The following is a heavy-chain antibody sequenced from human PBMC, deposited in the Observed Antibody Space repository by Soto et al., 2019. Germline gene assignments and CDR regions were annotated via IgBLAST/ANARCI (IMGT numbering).Heavy chain of an antibody. Sequence: QVQLVQSGAEVKKPGASVKVSCKASGYTFTSYDINWVRQATGQGLEWMGWMNPNSGNTGYAQKFQGRVTMTRNTSRNTAYTELSRHGYEDTAVYYGARKRGGAGRRWFEPWGQGTLVTVSS. CDR1: GYTFTSYD. V-gene: IGHV1-8*01. D-gene: IGHD3-10*01. J-gene: IGHJ5*02. CDR3: ARKRGGAGRRWFEP. CDR2: MNPNSGNT.